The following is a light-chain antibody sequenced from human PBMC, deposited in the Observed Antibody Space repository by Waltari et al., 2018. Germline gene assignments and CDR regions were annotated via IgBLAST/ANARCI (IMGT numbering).Light chain of an antibody. CDR2: KIS. CDR1: QSLVHSDGNTY. J-gene: IGKJ4*01. V-gene: IGKV2-24*01. Sequence: DIVMTQTPLSSPVTLGQPASISCRSSQSLVHSDGNTYLSWLHQRPGQPPRLLLYKISNRFSGVPDRFSGSGAGTDFTLKISRVEAEDVGVYYCMQATQFPQFTFGGGTKVEIK. CDR3: MQATQFPQFT.